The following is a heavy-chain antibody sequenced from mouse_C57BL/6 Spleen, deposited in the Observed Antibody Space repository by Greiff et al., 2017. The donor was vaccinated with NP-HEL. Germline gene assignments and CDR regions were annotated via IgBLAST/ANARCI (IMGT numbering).Heavy chain of an antibody. CDR3: ARSDYSNYVWDY. V-gene: IGHV1-69*01. D-gene: IGHD2-5*01. J-gene: IGHJ2*01. CDR2: IDPSDSYT. CDR1: GYTFTSYW. Sequence: QVQLQQPGAELVMPGASVKLSCKASGYTFTSYWMHWVKQRPGQGLEWIGEIDPSDSYTNYNQKFKGKSTLTVDKSSSTAYMQLSSLTSEDSAVYYCARSDYSNYVWDYWGQGTTLTVSS.